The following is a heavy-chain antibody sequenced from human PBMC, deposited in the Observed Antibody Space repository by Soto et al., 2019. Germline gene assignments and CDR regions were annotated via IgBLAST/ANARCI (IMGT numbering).Heavy chain of an antibody. J-gene: IGHJ4*02. V-gene: IGHV3-30*18. CDR3: AKQAGLGMGTLDY. Sequence: LRLSCAASGFTFSSYGMHWVRQAPGKGLEWVAVISYDGSNKYYADSVKGRFTISRDNSKNTLYLQMNSLRAEDTAVYYCAKQAGLGMGTLDYWGQGTLVTVSS. D-gene: IGHD7-27*01. CDR1: GFTFSSYG. CDR2: ISYDGSNK.